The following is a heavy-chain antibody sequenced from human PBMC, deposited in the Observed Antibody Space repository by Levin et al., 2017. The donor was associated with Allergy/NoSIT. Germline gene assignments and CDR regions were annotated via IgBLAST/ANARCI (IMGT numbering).Heavy chain of an antibody. D-gene: IGHD2-2*01. CDR2: INHSGST. J-gene: IGHJ6*03. CDR3: ARGRKYCSSTSCYRGDYYDYYMDV. CDR1: GGSFSGYY. Sequence: SETLSLTCAVYGGSFSGYYWSWIRQPPGKGLEWIGEINHSGSTNYNPSLKSRVTISVDTSKNQFSLKLSSVTAADTAVYYCARGRKYCSSTSCYRGDYYDYYMDVWGKGTTVTVSS. V-gene: IGHV4-34*01.